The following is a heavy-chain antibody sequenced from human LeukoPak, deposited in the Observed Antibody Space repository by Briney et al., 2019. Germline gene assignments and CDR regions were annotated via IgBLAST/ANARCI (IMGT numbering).Heavy chain of an antibody. V-gene: IGHV3-21*01. J-gene: IGHJ4*02. D-gene: IGHD6-19*01. CDR2: IRSSSYI. CDR1: GFTFSSYG. Sequence: PGGSLTLSCADSGFTFSSYGMNWVRQAPGHGLEWVTYIRSSSYIYYADSVKGRFTISRDNAENSLYLQMNSLRAEDTVGYCCARARSSGWYREYCGQGTLVTVSS. CDR3: ARARSSGWYREY.